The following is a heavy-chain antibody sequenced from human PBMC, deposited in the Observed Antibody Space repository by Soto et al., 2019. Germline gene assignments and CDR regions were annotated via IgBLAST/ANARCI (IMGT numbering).Heavy chain of an antibody. V-gene: IGHV4-4*07. D-gene: IGHD3-10*01. Sequence: SETLSLTCTVSGGSISSYYWSWIRQPAGKGLEWIGRIYTSGITNYNPSLKSRVTMSVDTSKNQFSLKLSSVTAADTAVYYCAREGLIWFGDTSGVGWFDPWGQGSLVTVSS. CDR2: IYTSGIT. J-gene: IGHJ5*02. CDR3: AREGLIWFGDTSGVGWFDP. CDR1: GGSISSYY.